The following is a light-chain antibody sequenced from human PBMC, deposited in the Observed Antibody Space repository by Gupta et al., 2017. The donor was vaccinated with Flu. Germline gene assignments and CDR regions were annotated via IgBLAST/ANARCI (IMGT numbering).Light chain of an antibody. V-gene: IGKV3-11*01. Sequence: EIVLTQSPATLSLSPGERATLSCRASQSVSNYLVWYQQKGGQAPRLLIYDASKRATGIPARFSGSGSGTDFTLTISSLESEDFAVDYCLQRSDWPYTFGQGAKLEIK. J-gene: IGKJ2*01. CDR1: QSVSNY. CDR2: DAS. CDR3: LQRSDWPYT.